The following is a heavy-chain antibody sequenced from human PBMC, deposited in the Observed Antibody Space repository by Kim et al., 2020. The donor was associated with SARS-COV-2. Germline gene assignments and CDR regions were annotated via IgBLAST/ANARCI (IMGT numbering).Heavy chain of an antibody. J-gene: IGHJ4*02. CDR3: AKGGRSVWSGYWPGGY. V-gene: IGHV3-23*01. D-gene: IGHD3-3*01. CDR2: ISGSGGST. CDR1: GFTFSSYA. Sequence: GGSLRLSCAASGFTFSSYAMSWVRQAPGKGLEWVSAISGSGGSTYYADSVKGRFTISRDNSKNTLYLQMNSLRAEDTAVYYCAKGGRSVWSGYWPGGYWGQGTLVTVSS.